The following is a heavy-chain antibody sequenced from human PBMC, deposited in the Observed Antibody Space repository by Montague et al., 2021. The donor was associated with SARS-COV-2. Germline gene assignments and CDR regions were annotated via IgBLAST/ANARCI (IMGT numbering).Heavy chain of an antibody. CDR3: ARRGRKLLPVATTIGGFDI. V-gene: IGHV4-39*02. J-gene: IGHJ3*02. CDR2: IYDSGST. CDR1: GGSISSYNYY. Sequence: SETLSLTCTVSGGSISSYNYYWDWIRQPPGKGLEWIGSIYDSGSTYYNPSLKSRVTISVDTSKNHFSLKLNSVTAADTAVYYCARRGRKLLPVATTIGGFDIWGQGTMVTVSS. D-gene: IGHD5-12*01.